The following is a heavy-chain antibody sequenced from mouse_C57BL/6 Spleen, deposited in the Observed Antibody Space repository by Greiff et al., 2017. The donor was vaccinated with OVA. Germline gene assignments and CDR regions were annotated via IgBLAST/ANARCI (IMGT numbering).Heavy chain of an antibody. J-gene: IGHJ2*01. CDR2: IRNKANGYTT. CDR1: GFTFTDYY. D-gene: IGHD2-1*01. Sequence: EVKLVESGGGLVQPGGSLSLSCAASGFTFTDYYMSWVRQPPGKALEWLGFIRNKANGYTTEYSASVTGRFTISRDNSQSILYLQMNALRAEDSATYYCARYIDYGNYVGYYFDYWGQGTTLTVSS. V-gene: IGHV7-3*01. CDR3: ARYIDYGNYVGYYFDY.